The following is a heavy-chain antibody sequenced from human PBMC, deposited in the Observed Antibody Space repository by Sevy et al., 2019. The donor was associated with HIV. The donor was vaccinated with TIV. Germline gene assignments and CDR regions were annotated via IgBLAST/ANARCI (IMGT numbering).Heavy chain of an antibody. D-gene: IGHD2-2*02. J-gene: IGHJ5*02. CDR1: GGSISSSRYY. Sequence: SETLSLTCTVSGGSISSSRYYWGWIRQPPGKGLEWIGSIYYSGSTYYNPSLKSRVTISVDTSKNQFSLKLSSVTAADTAVYYCARQDCSSTSCYRFDPWGQGTLVTVSS. CDR3: ARQDCSSTSCYRFDP. CDR2: IYYSGST. V-gene: IGHV4-39*01.